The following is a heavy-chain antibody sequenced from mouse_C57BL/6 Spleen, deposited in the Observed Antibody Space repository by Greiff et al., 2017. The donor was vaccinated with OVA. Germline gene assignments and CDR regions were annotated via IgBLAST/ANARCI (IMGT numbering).Heavy chain of an antibody. CDR1: GFTFSNYW. Sequence: EVKVEESGGGLVQPGGSMKLSCVASGFTFSNYWMNWVRQSPEKGLEWVAQIRLKSDNYATHYAESVKGRFTISRDDSKSSVYLQMNNLRAEDTGIYYCTGGGSSPLFDYWGQGTTLTVSS. D-gene: IGHD1-1*01. CDR3: TGGGSSPLFDY. J-gene: IGHJ2*01. V-gene: IGHV6-3*01. CDR2: IRLKSDNYAT.